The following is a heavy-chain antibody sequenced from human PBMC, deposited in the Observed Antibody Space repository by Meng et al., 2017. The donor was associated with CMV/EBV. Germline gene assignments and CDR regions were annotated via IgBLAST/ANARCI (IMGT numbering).Heavy chain of an antibody. CDR1: RDTFSSYA. J-gene: IGHJ4*02. Sequence: KTSRDTFSSYASSWVRQDPGQGLEWMGGIIPIFGTANYAQKFQSRVKITADESKRTAYMELSSLTSEDTAVYYCALSYYYDSSGYYYYWGQGTLVTVSS. CDR2: IIPIFGTA. D-gene: IGHD3-22*01. V-gene: IGHV1-69*01. CDR3: ALSYYYDSSGYYYY.